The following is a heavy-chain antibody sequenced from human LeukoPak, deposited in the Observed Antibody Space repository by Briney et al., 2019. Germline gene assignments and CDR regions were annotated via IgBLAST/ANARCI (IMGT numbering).Heavy chain of an antibody. CDR2: INHSGST. CDR1: GGSFSGYY. CDR3: ARDLGSAQPGF. J-gene: IGHJ4*02. D-gene: IGHD6-25*01. V-gene: IGHV4-34*01. Sequence: SETLSLTCAVYGGSFSGYYWSWIRQPPGKGLEWIGEINHSGSTNYNPSLKSRVTISVDISKNQFSLRLNSVTAADTAVYYCARDLGSAQPGFWGQGTLVTVSS.